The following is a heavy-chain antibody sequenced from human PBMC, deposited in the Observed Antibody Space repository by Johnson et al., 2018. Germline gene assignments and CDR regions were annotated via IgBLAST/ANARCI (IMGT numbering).Heavy chain of an antibody. CDR2: ISWNSGSI. CDR3: AKDMGYSGTYQGGVFDM. J-gene: IGHJ3*02. V-gene: IGHV3-9*01. CDR1: GFTFDDYA. Sequence: EVQLVESGGGLVQPGRSXRLSCAASGFTFDDYAMHWVRQAPGKGLEWVSGISWNSGSIGYADSVKGRFTISRDNAKNSLYLQMNSLRPDDTALYYCAKDMGYSGTYQGGVFDMWGQGTMVTVSS. D-gene: IGHD1-26*01.